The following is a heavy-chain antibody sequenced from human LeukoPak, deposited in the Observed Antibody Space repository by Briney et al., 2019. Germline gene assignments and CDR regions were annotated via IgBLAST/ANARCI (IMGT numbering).Heavy chain of an antibody. D-gene: IGHD2-15*01. CDR2: IYYSGST. J-gene: IGHJ5*02. Sequence: SETLSLTCAVYGGSFSGYYWSWIRQPPGKGLEWIGYIYYSGSTNYNPSLKSRVTISVDTSKNQFSLKLSSVTAADTAVYYCARDGGNNWFDPWGQGTLVTVSS. CDR1: GGSFSGYY. V-gene: IGHV4-59*01. CDR3: ARDGGNNWFDP.